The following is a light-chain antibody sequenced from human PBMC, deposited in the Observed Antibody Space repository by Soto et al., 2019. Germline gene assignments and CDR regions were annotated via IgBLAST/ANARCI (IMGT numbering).Light chain of an antibody. CDR3: AAWDNSLNARL. V-gene: IGLV1-44*01. CDR1: SSNIGTNT. J-gene: IGLJ3*02. Sequence: QSVLTQPPSTSGTPGQRVSISCSGSSSNIGTNTVNWYQQLPGAAPKVLIYSNDQRPSGVPDRFSGSKSGTSASLAISGLQSEDEADYYCAAWDNSLNARLFGGGTKLTVL. CDR2: SND.